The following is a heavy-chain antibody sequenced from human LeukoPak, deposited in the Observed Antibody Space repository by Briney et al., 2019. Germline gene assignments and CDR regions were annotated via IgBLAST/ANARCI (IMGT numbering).Heavy chain of an antibody. J-gene: IGHJ6*02. Sequence: GGSLRVSCAASGFTFSSYAMSWVRQAPGKGLEWVSAISGSGGSTYYADSVKGRFTISRDNSKNTLYLQMNSLRAEDTAVYYCAKAEDSYCGGDCYYYYYYGMDVWGQGTTVTVSS. D-gene: IGHD2-21*02. CDR1: GFTFSSYA. CDR3: AKAEDSYCGGDCYYYYYYGMDV. CDR2: ISGSGGST. V-gene: IGHV3-23*01.